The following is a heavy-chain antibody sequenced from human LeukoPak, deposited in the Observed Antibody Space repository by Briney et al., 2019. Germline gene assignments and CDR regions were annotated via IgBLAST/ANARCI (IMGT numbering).Heavy chain of an antibody. CDR1: GYSFTSYW. D-gene: IGHD6-19*01. CDR2: IYPGDSDT. V-gene: IGHV5-51*01. J-gene: IGHJ4*02. Sequence: GESLKISCKGSGYSFTSYWIGWVRHMPGKGLEWMGIIYPGDSDTRYSPSFQGQVTISADESISTAYLQWSRLKASDTAMYYCARLVEVAGRLDYWGQGTPVIVSS. CDR3: ARLVEVAGRLDY.